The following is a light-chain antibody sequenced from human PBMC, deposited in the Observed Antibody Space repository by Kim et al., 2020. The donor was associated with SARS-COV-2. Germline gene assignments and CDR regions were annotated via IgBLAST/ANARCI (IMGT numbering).Light chain of an antibody. CDR1: SLRGYY. CDR3: TSRDSSGNHRV. Sequence: SSELTQDPAVSVALGQTVRITCQGDSLRGYYASWYQQKPGQAPVLVIYGKNNRPSGIPDRFSGSSSGNTASLTITGAQAEDEADYYCTSRDSSGNHRVFGGGTQLTVL. V-gene: IGLV3-19*01. CDR2: GKN. J-gene: IGLJ3*02.